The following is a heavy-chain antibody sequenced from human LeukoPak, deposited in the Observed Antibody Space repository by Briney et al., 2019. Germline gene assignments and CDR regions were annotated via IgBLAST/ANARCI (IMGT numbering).Heavy chain of an antibody. CDR1: GFTFSSYA. V-gene: IGHV3-23*01. Sequence: GGSLRLSCAASGFTFSSYAMSWVRQAPGKGLEWVSAISGSGGSTYYADSVKGRFTISRDNSKNTLYLQMNSLRAEGTAVYYCAKDLNPLVTGTLGYWGQGTLVTVSS. CDR3: AKDLNPLVTGTLGY. D-gene: IGHD1-20*01. CDR2: ISGSGGST. J-gene: IGHJ4*02.